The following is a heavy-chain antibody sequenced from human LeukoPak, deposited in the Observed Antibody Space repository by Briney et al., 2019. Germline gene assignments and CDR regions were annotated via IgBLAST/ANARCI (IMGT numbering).Heavy chain of an antibody. V-gene: IGHV3-48*02. J-gene: IGHJ4*02. CDR1: GFTFSTYS. D-gene: IGHD6-19*01. CDR3: ARDQRQGKPTGSIWSPIVVAGGGTFDY. CDR2: ISGGATTI. Sequence: HPGGSLRLSCAASGFTFSTYSMDWVRQAPGKGLEWVSYISGGATTIYYADSVKGRFTISRDNAKNSLYLQMNSLRDEDTAVYYCARDQRQGKPTGSIWSPIVVAGGGTFDYWGQGILVTVSS.